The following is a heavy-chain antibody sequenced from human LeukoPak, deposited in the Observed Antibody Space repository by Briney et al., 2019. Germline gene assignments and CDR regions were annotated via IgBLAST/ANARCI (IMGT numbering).Heavy chain of an antibody. J-gene: IGHJ4*02. CDR3: ARRLRKNSGSFHFDY. Sequence: ASVKVSCKASGYTFTSYGIIWVRQAPGQGLEWMGWISAYNGNTNYAQKLQGRVTMTTDTSTSTAYMELRSLRSDDTAVYYCARRLRKNSGSFHFDYWGQGALVTVSS. V-gene: IGHV1-18*01. D-gene: IGHD1-26*01. CDR2: ISAYNGNT. CDR1: GYTFTSYG.